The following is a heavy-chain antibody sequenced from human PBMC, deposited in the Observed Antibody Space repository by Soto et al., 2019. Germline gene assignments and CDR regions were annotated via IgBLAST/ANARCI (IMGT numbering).Heavy chain of an antibody. CDR3: ARGHGIYVRFDS. CDR2: VYYTGST. D-gene: IGHD3-10*02. J-gene: IGHJ4*02. CDR1: GGSISGSY. V-gene: IGHV4-59*01. Sequence: ETLSLTCSVSGGSISGSYWSWIRQSPGKGLEWLGYVYYTGSTNYSPPLRSRVSISVDTSKNEFSLRLSSVTTADTAMYFCARGHGIYVRFDSWGQGTLVTVSS.